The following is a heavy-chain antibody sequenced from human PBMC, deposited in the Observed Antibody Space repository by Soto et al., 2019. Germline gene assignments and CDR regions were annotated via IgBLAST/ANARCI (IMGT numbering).Heavy chain of an antibody. CDR2: ISDYKGNT. Sequence: ASVKVSCRASGYTFTSYGMAWVRQAPGQGLEWMGWISDYKGNTNYARKFQGRVSMTTDPSTSTVYMELRSLRSDDTAIYYCARVDPYSQNWFDPWGQGTLVTVSS. V-gene: IGHV1-18*04. J-gene: IGHJ5*02. CDR3: ARVDPYSQNWFDP. CDR1: GYTFTSYG. D-gene: IGHD5-18*01.